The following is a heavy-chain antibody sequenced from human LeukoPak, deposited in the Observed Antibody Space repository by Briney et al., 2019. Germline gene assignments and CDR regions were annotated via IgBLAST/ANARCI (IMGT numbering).Heavy chain of an antibody. CDR1: GGSFSGYY. Sequence: SETLSLTCAVYGGSFSGYYWSWIRQPPGKGLEWIGEIKHSGSTNYNPSLKSRVTISVDTSKNQFSLKLSSVTAADTAVYYCARVTASYNWFAPWGQGTLVTVSS. D-gene: IGHD2-21*02. CDR3: ARVTASYNWFAP. V-gene: IGHV4-34*01. J-gene: IGHJ5*02. CDR2: IKHSGST.